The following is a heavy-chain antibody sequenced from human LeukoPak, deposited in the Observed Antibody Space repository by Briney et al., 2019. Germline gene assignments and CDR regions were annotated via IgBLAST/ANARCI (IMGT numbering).Heavy chain of an antibody. CDR1: GFTFSSYA. D-gene: IGHD5-18*01. Sequence: GGSLRLSCAASGFTFSSYAMTWVRQAPGKGLDWVSGVTGSGASTYYADSVRGRFTISRDISKNTLSLQMDSLRAEDTAVYYCAKGSTYGYDYFLDHWGQGTLVTVSS. CDR2: VTGSGAST. V-gene: IGHV3-23*01. J-gene: IGHJ4*02. CDR3: AKGSTYGYDYFLDH.